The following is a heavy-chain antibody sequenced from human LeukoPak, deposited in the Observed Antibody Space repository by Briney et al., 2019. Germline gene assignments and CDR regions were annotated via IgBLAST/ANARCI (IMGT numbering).Heavy chain of an antibody. Sequence: GEPLKFSVEASGSSFPSQYSAGVRQMPGKGLEWTRIIYAGDADTTKRPSFQGQFTISADKSINTAYVQWSSLKASDTAIYYCARASSNHFDFWGQGTLVTVSS. CDR2: IYAGDADT. CDR3: ARASSNHFDF. V-gene: IGHV5-51*01. J-gene: IGHJ4*02. CDR1: GSSFPSQY.